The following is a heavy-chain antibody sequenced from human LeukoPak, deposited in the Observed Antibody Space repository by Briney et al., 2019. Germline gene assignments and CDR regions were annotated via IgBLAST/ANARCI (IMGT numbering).Heavy chain of an antibody. CDR1: GYTFTGYY. V-gene: IGHV1-2*02. Sequence: ASVKVSCKASGYTFTGYYMHWVRQAPGQGLEWMGWINPNSGGTNYAQDFHGRVTMTRDTSISTAYMELSRLRSDDTAVYYCARGRGSTSSNFDYWGQGTLVTVSS. J-gene: IGHJ4*02. D-gene: IGHD2-2*01. CDR2: INPNSGGT. CDR3: ARGRGSTSSNFDY.